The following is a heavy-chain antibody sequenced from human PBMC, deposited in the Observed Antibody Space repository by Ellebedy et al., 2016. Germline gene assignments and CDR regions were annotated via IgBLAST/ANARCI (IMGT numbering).Heavy chain of an antibody. V-gene: IGHV4-30-4*01. Sequence: SXTVSGGSISSGDYYWRWIRQPPGKGLEWIGYIYFSGSTYYSPSLKSLMTISVDTSKNQFSLKLSSVTAADTAVYYCAATYGDYTLGFDYWGQGTLVTVSS. CDR1: GGSISSGDYY. CDR3: AATYGDYTLGFDY. D-gene: IGHD4-17*01. J-gene: IGHJ4*02. CDR2: IYFSGST.